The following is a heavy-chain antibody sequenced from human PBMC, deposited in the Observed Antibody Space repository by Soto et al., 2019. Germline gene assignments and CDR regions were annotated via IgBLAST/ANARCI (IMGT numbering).Heavy chain of an antibody. CDR2: ITGSGTTT. J-gene: IGHJ4*02. D-gene: IGHD3-22*01. V-gene: IGHV3-23*01. CDR1: GLTFSNYA. CDR3: ATRNYYDNRGYYKYYFDF. Sequence: EVQLLESGGGLIQRGGSLRLSCAASGLTFSNYAMSWVRQAPGKGLEWVSGITGSGTTTYYADSVKGRFTISRDNFRNTPSLQMNSLRAEDPAVYYCATRNYYDNRGYYKYYFDFWGQGSLVTVSS.